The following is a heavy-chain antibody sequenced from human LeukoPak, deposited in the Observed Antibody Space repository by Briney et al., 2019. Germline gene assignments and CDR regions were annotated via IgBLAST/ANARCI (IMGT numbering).Heavy chain of an antibody. CDR3: ARDGDGDYVFDP. Sequence: GGSLRLSCAASGFTFSSYWMHWVRQVPGKGLVWVSRINTDGSTTTYADSVKGRFTISRDNAKNTLYLQMNSLRAEDTAVYYCARDGDGDYVFDPRGQGTLVTVSS. V-gene: IGHV3-74*01. CDR1: GFTFSSYW. J-gene: IGHJ5*02. CDR2: INTDGSTT. D-gene: IGHD4-17*01.